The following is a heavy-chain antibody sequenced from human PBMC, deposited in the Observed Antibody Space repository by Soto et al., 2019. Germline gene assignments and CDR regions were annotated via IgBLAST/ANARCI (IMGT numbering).Heavy chain of an antibody. CDR1: GGTFSNYA. D-gene: IGHD3-22*01. CDR2: IIPIFGTV. Sequence: QVQLVQSGAEVKKPGSSVKVSCKASGGTFSNYALDWVRQAPGQGLEWMGGIIPIFGTVRLAQNFQGRVTITADESTATADMALSSLRYEDTAMYCCETGGERDYYDHSGWRWGQGTLVTVSS. V-gene: IGHV1-69*12. J-gene: IGHJ1*01. CDR3: ETGGERDYYDHSGWR.